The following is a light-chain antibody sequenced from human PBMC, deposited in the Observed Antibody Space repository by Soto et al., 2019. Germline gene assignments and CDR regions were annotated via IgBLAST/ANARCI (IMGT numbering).Light chain of an antibody. CDR2: KAS. CDR1: QSISSW. Sequence: DIPMIQSPSTLSASVGDRVTITCRASQSISSWLAWYQQKPGKAPKLLIYKASSLESGVPSRFSGSGSGTEFTLTISSLQPDDFASYYCQQYKSYSRTFGQGTKVEVK. CDR3: QQYKSYSRT. V-gene: IGKV1-5*03. J-gene: IGKJ1*01.